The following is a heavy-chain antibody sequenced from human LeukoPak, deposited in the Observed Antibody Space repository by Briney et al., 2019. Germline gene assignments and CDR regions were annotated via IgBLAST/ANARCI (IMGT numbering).Heavy chain of an antibody. V-gene: IGHV3-23*01. Sequence: GGSLRLSCAASRFTFSSYAMSWVRQAPGKGLKWVSSVSHSGVDTYYADSVTGRFTISRDNSKNMLYLQMNSLRAEDTAVYYCAKGNGQGSSDDAFDIWGQGTMVTVSS. CDR2: VSHSGVDT. J-gene: IGHJ3*02. CDR3: AKGNGQGSSDDAFDI. D-gene: IGHD1-1*01. CDR1: RFTFSSYA.